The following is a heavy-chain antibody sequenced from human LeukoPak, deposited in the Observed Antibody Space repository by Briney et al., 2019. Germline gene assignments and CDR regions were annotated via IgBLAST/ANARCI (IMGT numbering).Heavy chain of an antibody. CDR1: GFNLSNYG. V-gene: IGHV3-30*03. D-gene: IGHD3-10*01. CDR2: MSHEGSDK. CDR3: AIGPDYGSGDS. J-gene: IGHJ4*02. Sequence: GGSLRLSCAASGFNLSNYGMRWVRQAPGKGLEWVAVMSHEGSDKYYADSVKGRFTISRDNSKNILYVQMNSLRVEDTAVYYCAIGPDYGSGDSWGQGTMVTVYS.